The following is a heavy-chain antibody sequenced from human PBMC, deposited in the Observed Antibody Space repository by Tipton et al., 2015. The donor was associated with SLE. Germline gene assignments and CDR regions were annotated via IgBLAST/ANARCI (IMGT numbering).Heavy chain of an antibody. J-gene: IGHJ1*01. CDR2: IKKDGSEK. D-gene: IGHD2-21*01. V-gene: IGHV3-7*01. CDR3: VKDVWYFHN. CDR1: GFTFSSYW. Sequence: SLRLSCTASGFTFSSYWMTWVRQAPGKGLEWMANIKKDGSEKYYVDSVKGRFTISRDNAKNSLSLQMDSLRAEDTAVYFCVKDVWYFHNWGQGTLVTVSS.